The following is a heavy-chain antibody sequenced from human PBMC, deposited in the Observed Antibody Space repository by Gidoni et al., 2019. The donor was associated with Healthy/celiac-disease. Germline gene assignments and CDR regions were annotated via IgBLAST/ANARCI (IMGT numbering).Heavy chain of an antibody. J-gene: IGHJ4*02. CDR1: GFNFSSYS. V-gene: IGHV3-21*01. Sequence: EVQLVESGGGLVKPGGSLRLSCAASGFNFSSYSMNWVRQAPGKGLEWVSSISSSSSYIYYADSVKGRFTISRDNAKNSLYLQMNSLRAEDTAVYYCARWNQADDFWSGYPDYWGQGTLVTVSS. D-gene: IGHD3-3*01. CDR2: ISSSSSYI. CDR3: ARWNQADDFWSGYPDY.